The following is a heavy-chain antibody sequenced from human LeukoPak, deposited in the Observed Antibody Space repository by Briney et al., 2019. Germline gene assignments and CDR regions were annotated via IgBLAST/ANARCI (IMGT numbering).Heavy chain of an antibody. CDR2: ISGSGGST. J-gene: IGHJ4*02. CDR3: AKDLYSGIMVRGLGFDY. V-gene: IGHV3-23*01. D-gene: IGHD3-10*01. CDR1: GFTFSSYA. Sequence: GGPLRLSCAASGFTFSSYAMSWVRQAPGKGLEWVSAISGSGGSTYYADSVKGRFTISRDNSKNTLYLQMNSLRAEDTAVYYCAKDLYSGIMVRGLGFDYWGQGTLVTVSS.